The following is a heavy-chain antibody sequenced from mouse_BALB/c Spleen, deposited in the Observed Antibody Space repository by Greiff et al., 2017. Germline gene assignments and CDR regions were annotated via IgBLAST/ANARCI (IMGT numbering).Heavy chain of an antibody. J-gene: IGHJ4*01. CDR1: GYAFSSSW. V-gene: IGHV1-82*01. D-gene: IGHD2-4*01. CDR2: IYPGDGDT. CDR3: ARSYYDYDDAMDY. Sequence: QVQLKESGPELVKPGASVKISCKASGYAFSSSWMNWVKQRPGQGLEWIGRIYPGDGDTNYNGKFKGKATLTADKSSSTAYMQLSSLTSVDSAVYFCARSYYDYDDAMDYWGQGTSVTVSS.